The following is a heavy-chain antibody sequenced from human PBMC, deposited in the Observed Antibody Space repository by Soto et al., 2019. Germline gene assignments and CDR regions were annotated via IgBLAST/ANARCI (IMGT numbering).Heavy chain of an antibody. CDR3: ARHEDRNYYLGMDV. D-gene: IGHD3-22*01. CDR1: GFTFSSYA. CDR2: ISYDGSNK. V-gene: IGHV3-30-3*01. Sequence: VEFRRLSYAASGFTFSSYAMHWVRQAPGKGLEWGAVISYDGSNKYYADSVKGRFTISRDNSKNTLYLQINSLRAEDTAVYYCARHEDRNYYLGMDVWGQGTTVTVS. J-gene: IGHJ6*02.